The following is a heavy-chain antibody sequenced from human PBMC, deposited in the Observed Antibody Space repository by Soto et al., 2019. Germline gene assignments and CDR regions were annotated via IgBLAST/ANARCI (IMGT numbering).Heavy chain of an antibody. CDR1: GGSISGSSYY. J-gene: IGHJ4*02. V-gene: IGHV4-39*01. CDR2: IYYSGST. CDR3: ARPNAYYLNFDS. D-gene: IGHD3-16*01. Sequence: SETLSLTCSVSGGSISGSSYYWAWIRQPPGKGLEWIGSIYYSGSTYYNPSLKSRVTISVDTSKNQFSLKLSSVTAADTAVYYCARPNAYYLNFDSWGQGTLVTVSS.